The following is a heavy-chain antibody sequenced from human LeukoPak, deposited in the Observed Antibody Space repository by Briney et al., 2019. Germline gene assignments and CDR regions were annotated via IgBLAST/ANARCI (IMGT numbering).Heavy chain of an antibody. D-gene: IGHD3-22*01. J-gene: IGHJ3*02. Sequence: GGSLRLSCAASGFTFSSYAMHWVRQAPGKGLEWVAVISYDGSNKYYADSVKGRFTISRDNSKNTLYLQMNSLRAEDTAVYYCARDAPDSSGYVDAFDIWGQGTMVTVSS. V-gene: IGHV3-30-3*01. CDR2: ISYDGSNK. CDR3: ARDAPDSSGYVDAFDI. CDR1: GFTFSSYA.